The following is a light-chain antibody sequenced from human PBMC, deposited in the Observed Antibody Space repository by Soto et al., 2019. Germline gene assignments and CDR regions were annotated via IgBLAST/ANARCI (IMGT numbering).Light chain of an antibody. CDR2: KAS. Sequence: DIQMTQSPSTLSASVGDRVTITCRASQSINSWLAWYQQKPGKAPKLLIYKASSLQSGVPSRFSGSGSGTEFTLSISSLQPDDFATYYCQQYKDYPITFGQGTRLEIK. J-gene: IGKJ5*01. CDR1: QSINSW. V-gene: IGKV1-5*03. CDR3: QQYKDYPIT.